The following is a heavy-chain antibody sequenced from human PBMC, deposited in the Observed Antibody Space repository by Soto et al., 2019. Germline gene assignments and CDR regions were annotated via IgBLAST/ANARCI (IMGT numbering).Heavy chain of an antibody. CDR1: GGSISSGGYS. D-gene: IGHD3-10*01. J-gene: IGHJ4*02. CDR3: ARENKVLPGGYLDY. CDR2: IYHSGST. V-gene: IGHV4-30-2*01. Sequence: QLQLQESGSGLVKPSQTLSLTCAVSGGSISSGGYSWSWIRQPPGKGLEWLGYIYHSGSTYYNPSPKSRVTISVDRSKNQFSLKLSSVTAADTAVYYCARENKVLPGGYLDYVGQGTLVTVSS.